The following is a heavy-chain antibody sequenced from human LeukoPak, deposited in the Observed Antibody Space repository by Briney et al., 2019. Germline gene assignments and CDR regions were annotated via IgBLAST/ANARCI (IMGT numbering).Heavy chain of an antibody. CDR1: GFTFSDYY. V-gene: IGHV3-11*04. CDR3: VRDNPRCCGVVPANIDDY. CDR2: ISSSGSTI. Sequence: GGSLRLSCAASGFTFSDYYMSWIRQAPGKGLEWVSYISSSGSTIYYADSVKGRFTISRDNAKNSLYLQMNSLRAEDTAVYYCVRDNPRCCGVVPANIDDYWGQETLVTVSS. D-gene: IGHD2-15*01. J-gene: IGHJ4*02.